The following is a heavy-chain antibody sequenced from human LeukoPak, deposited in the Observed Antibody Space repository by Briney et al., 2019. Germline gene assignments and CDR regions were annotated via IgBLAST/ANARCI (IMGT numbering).Heavy chain of an antibody. V-gene: IGHV4-61*01. J-gene: IGHJ5*02. CDR2: MSPSGTT. CDR3: ARESKNWFDP. Sequence: PSETLSLTCTVSGDSVSSGNYYLSWIRQPPGKGLDWITYMSPSGTTKYNPSLKSRVTTSVDTSRTQFSLRLSSVTAADTAVYYCARESKNWFDPWGQGTLVTVSS. CDR1: GDSVSSGNYY.